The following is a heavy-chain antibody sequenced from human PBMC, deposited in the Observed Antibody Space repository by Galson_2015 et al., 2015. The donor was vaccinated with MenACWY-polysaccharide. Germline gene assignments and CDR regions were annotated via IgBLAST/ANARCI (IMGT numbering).Heavy chain of an antibody. CDR2: IHSTGST. CDR3: AKFSAYSGTYAHYLDY. Sequence: ETLSLTCTVSGGSMTNLYWSWLRQPPGKGLEWIAYIHSTGSTNYSPSLKSRVTISVDTSKNQFYLNLNSLTAADTAVYYCAKFSAYSGTYAHYLDYWGQGTLVTVSS. J-gene: IGHJ4*02. D-gene: IGHD3-16*01. V-gene: IGHV4-59*11. CDR1: GGSMTNLY.